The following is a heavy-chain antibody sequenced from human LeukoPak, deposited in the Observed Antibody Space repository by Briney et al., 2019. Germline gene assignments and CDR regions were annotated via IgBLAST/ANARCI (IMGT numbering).Heavy chain of an antibody. CDR1: GFTFSSYA. J-gene: IGHJ4*02. Sequence: PGGSLRLSCAASGFTFSSYAMSWVRQAPGKGLEWVSAISGSGGSTYYADSVKGRFTISRGNSKNTLYLQMNSLRAEDTAVYYCAKDLYRAAAGTALDYWGQGTLVTVPS. D-gene: IGHD6-13*01. CDR3: AKDLYRAAAGTALDY. V-gene: IGHV3-23*01. CDR2: ISGSGGST.